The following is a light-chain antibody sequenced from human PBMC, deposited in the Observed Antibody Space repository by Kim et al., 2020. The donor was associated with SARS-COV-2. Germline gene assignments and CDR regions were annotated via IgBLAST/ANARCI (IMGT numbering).Light chain of an antibody. Sequence: ASTGDRVTFTCRASQGISTSLAWYQQRPGKAPNLLIYGASTLQSGVPSRFSGSGSGTDFTLTISCLQSEDFATYYCQQYSTYPRTFGLGTKVDIK. CDR2: GAS. CDR3: QQYSTYPRT. CDR1: QGISTS. V-gene: IGKV1-8*01. J-gene: IGKJ1*01.